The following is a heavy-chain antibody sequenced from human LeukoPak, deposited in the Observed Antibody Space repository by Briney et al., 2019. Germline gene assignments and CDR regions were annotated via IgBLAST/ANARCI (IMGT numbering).Heavy chain of an antibody. V-gene: IGHV4-4*07. Sequence: SETLSLTCTVSGGSISSYYWSWVRQPAGKGREWIGRIYISGGTNYNPSLKSRVTMSVDTSKNQFSLKLNSVTAADTAVYYCAREDHPHLDVWGKGTTVTVSS. CDR1: GGSISSYY. J-gene: IGHJ6*04. CDR2: IYISGGT. CDR3: AREDHPHLDV.